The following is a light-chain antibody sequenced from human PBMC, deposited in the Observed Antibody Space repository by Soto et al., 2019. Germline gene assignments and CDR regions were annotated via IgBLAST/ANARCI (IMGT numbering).Light chain of an antibody. CDR3: QQSYSTPCT. CDR2: AAS. V-gene: IGKV1-39*01. J-gene: IGKJ3*01. CDR1: QSISNY. Sequence: DIQMTQSPSSLSASVGASVTITCRASQSISNYLNWYQQKPGKAPKLLVYAASSLQSGVPSRFSGSGSGTDFTLTISSLQPEEFATYYGQQSYSTPCTFGPGTKVYIK.